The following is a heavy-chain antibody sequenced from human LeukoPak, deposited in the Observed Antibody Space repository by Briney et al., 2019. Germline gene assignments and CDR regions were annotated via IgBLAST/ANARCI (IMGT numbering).Heavy chain of an antibody. J-gene: IGHJ6*02. CDR1: GGSISSGGYY. D-gene: IGHD6-19*01. V-gene: IGHV4-30-2*01. CDR2: IYHSGST. Sequence: SETLSLTCTVSGGSISSGGYYWSWIRQPPGKGLEWIGYIYHSGSTYYNPSLKSRVTISVDRSKNQFSLKLSSVTAADTAVYYCAREAAYSSGFYYYYGMDVWGQGTTVTVSS. CDR3: AREAAYSSGFYYYYGMDV.